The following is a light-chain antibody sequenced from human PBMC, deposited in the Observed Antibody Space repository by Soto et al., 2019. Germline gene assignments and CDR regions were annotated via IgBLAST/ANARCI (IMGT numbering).Light chain of an antibody. CDR2: EVN. CDR3: CSSVGSSILM. V-gene: IGLV2-23*02. Sequence: QSVLTQPASVSGSPGQSITISCTGTSSDVGLYNLVSWYQQLPGKAPKLIIYEVNERPSGISDRFSGSKSGNTASLTISGLQAEDEADYYCCSSVGSSILMFCGGTKLTVL. J-gene: IGLJ3*02. CDR1: SSDVGLYNL.